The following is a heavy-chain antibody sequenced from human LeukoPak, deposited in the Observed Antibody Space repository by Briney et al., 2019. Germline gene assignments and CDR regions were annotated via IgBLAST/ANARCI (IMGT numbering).Heavy chain of an antibody. D-gene: IGHD3-10*01. V-gene: IGHV3-30-3*01. CDR1: GFTFSSYA. CDR2: ISYDGSNK. Sequence: PGGSLRLSCAASGFTFSSYAMHWVRQAPGKGLEWVTLISYDGSNKYYADSVKGRFTISRDNSKNTLYLQMNSLRTEDTAVYYCARDHHYYGSGTKMPDYWGQGTLVTVSS. CDR3: ARDHHYYGSGTKMPDY. J-gene: IGHJ4*02.